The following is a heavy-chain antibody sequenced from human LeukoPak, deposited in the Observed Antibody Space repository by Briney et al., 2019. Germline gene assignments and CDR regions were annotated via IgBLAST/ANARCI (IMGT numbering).Heavy chain of an antibody. D-gene: IGHD2-2*03. CDR1: GYTFTCYY. Sequence: ASVKVSCKASGYTFTCYYMHWVRQAPGQGLEWMGWINPNSGGTIYAQKFQGRVTMTRDTSISTAYMELSRLRSDDTAVYYCARHNGYCSSTSCFYLDYWGQGTLVTVSS. CDR3: ARHNGYCSSTSCFYLDY. CDR2: INPNSGGT. V-gene: IGHV1-2*02. J-gene: IGHJ4*02.